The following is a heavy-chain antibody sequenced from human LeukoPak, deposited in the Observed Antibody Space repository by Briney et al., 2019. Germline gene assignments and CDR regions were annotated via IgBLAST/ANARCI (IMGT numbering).Heavy chain of an antibody. CDR2: ISDYNGNT. CDR3: ARGGRWLGELLPFDY. CDR1: GYTSTSYG. D-gene: IGHD3-10*01. Sequence: ASVKVSCKASGYTSTSYGVSWVRQAPGQGLEWMGSISDYNGNTNYAPKFQGRVTVTTDTSTSTAYMELRSLRSDDTAVYYCARGGRWLGELLPFDYWGQGTLVTVSS. J-gene: IGHJ4*02. V-gene: IGHV1-18*01.